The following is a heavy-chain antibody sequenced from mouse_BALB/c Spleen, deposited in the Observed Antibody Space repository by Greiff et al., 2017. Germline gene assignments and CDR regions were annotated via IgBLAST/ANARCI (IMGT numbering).Heavy chain of an antibody. CDR3: ARRGSYGSSPFDY. Sequence: DVKLVESGGGLVKPGGSLKLSCAASGFAFSSYDMSWVRQTPEKRLEWVAYISSGGGSTYYPDTVKGRFTISRDNAKNTLYLQMSSLKSEDTAMYYCARRGSYGSSPFDYWGQGTTLTVSS. J-gene: IGHJ2*01. CDR2: ISSGGGST. CDR1: GFAFSSYD. D-gene: IGHD1-1*01. V-gene: IGHV5-12-1*01.